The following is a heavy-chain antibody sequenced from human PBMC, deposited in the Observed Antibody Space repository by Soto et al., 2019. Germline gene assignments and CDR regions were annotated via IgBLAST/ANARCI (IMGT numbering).Heavy chain of an antibody. CDR2: IIPILGIA. CDR1: GGTFSSYT. J-gene: IGHJ5*02. V-gene: IGHV1-69*02. Sequence: SVKVSCKASGGTFSSYTISWVRQAPGQGLEWMGRIIPILGIANYAQKFQGRVTITADKSTSTAYMELSSLRSEDTAVYYCARSCPRCYWFAPWGQGTLVTVSS. CDR3: ARSCPRCYWFAP. D-gene: IGHD4-17*01.